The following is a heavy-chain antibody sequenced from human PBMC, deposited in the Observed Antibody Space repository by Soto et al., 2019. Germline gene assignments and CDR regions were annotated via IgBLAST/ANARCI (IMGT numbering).Heavy chain of an antibody. V-gene: IGHV3-23*01. J-gene: IGHJ4*02. Sequence: PGGSLRLSCSASGFTFNSYAMHWVRQAPGKGLEWVSAISGSGXXXXXXXXXXXXXXXXRDNSKNTLYLQMNSLRAEDTAVYYCAKVSDYYDSSGPEYYFDYWGQGTLVTVSS. CDR1: GFTFNSYA. CDR2: ISGSGXXX. D-gene: IGHD3-22*01. CDR3: AKVSDYYDSSGPEYYFDY.